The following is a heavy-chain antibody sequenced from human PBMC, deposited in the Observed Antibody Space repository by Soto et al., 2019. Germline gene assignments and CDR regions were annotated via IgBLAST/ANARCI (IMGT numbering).Heavy chain of an antibody. CDR3: DRDTGSKDYDSHSYYPQFES. CDR2: IYYTGGT. CDR1: GDSINTDYY. V-gene: IGHV4-30-4*01. D-gene: IGHD3-22*01. Sequence: QSLTCAVSGDSINTDYYWIWIRQPPGKGLEWTGHIYYTGGTFYSPSLKSRLALSVDTSKNQFSLRLSSVTAADTAVYYCDRDTGSKDYDSHSYYPQFESWGKGALVTVSS. J-gene: IGHJ5*01.